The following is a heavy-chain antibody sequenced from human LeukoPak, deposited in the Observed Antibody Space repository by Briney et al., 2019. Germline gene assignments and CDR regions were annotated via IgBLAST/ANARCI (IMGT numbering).Heavy chain of an antibody. CDR2: IGGIGAST. V-gene: IGHV3-23*01. CDR1: GFTFSSHA. CDR3: AKAAYGDYVNWFDP. D-gene: IGHD4-17*01. J-gene: IGHJ5*02. Sequence: GGSLRLSCAASGFTFSSHAMNWVRQAPGKGLEWVSSIGGIGASTYYADSVKGRFTISRNNSKNTLYLQMNSLRAEDTALYYCAKAAYGDYVNWFDPWGQGILVIVSS.